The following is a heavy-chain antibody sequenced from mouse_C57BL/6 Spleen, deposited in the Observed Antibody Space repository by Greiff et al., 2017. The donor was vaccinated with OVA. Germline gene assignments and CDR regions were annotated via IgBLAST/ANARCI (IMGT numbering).Heavy chain of an antibody. Sequence: VQLQQPGAELVRPGSSVKLSCKASGYTFTSYWMHWVKQRPIQGLEWIGNIDPSDSETHYNQKFKDKATLTVDKSSSTAYMQLSSLTSEDSAVYYCARSEFITTSYWYFDVWGTGTTVTVSS. J-gene: IGHJ1*03. CDR3: ARSEFITTSYWYFDV. CDR1: GYTFTSYW. V-gene: IGHV1-52*01. CDR2: IDPSDSET. D-gene: IGHD1-1*01.